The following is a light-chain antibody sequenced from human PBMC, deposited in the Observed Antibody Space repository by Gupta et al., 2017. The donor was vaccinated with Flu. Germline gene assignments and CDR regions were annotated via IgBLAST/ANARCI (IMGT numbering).Light chain of an antibody. J-gene: IGLJ3*02. CDR3: DSYTSSSTCV. Sequence: QSALTQPASVSGSPGQSITISCTGTSSDVGGYNYVSWYQQHPGKAPKLMIYEVTNRPSGVSNRFSGSKSGNTASLTXSXLQAEDXADYFCDSYTSSSTCVFGGGTKLTVL. V-gene: IGLV2-14*01. CDR2: EVT. CDR1: SSDVGGYNY.